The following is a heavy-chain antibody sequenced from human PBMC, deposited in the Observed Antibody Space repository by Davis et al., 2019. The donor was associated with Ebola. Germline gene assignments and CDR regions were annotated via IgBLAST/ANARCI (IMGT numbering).Heavy chain of an antibody. D-gene: IGHD4-17*01. CDR3: TRGPSYDSGVIGAFDI. CDR2: ISGHSDNP. V-gene: IGHV1-18*01. CDR1: GYTFTRYG. Sequence: ASVKVSCKASGYTFTRYGISWVRQAPGEGPEWMAWISGHSDNPKDAPKVQDRVTVTTDRSTHTAYLELRSLRSDDTAVYYCTRGPSYDSGVIGAFDIWGQGTTITVSS. J-gene: IGHJ3*02.